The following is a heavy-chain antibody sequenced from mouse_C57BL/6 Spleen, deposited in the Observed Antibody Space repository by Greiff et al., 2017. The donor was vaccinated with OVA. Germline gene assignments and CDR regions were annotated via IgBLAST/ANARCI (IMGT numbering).Heavy chain of an antibody. V-gene: IGHV1-81*01. CDR3: ARGNSNYFDY. CDR2: IYPRSGNT. CDR1: GYTFTSYG. J-gene: IGHJ2*01. Sequence: VHLVESGAELARPGASVKLSCKASGYTFTSYGISWVKQRTGQGLEWIGEIYPRSGNTYYNEKFKGKATLTADKSSSTAYMELRSLTSEDSAVYFCARGNSNYFDYWGQGTTLTVSS. D-gene: IGHD2-5*01.